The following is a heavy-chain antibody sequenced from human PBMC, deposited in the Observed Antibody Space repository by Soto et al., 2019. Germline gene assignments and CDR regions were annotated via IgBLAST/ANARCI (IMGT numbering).Heavy chain of an antibody. Sequence: QVQLQESGPGLVKPSQTLSLTCTVSGGSISSGGYYWSWIRQHPGKGLEWIGYIYYSGSTSYNPSLKSRVTISVDTSKNQFSLKLSSVTAADTAVYYCARGTLGFGKHHNWFDPWGQGTLVTVSS. CDR2: IYYSGST. CDR3: ARGTLGFGKHHNWFDP. D-gene: IGHD3-10*01. J-gene: IGHJ5*02. V-gene: IGHV4-31*03. CDR1: GGSISSGGYY.